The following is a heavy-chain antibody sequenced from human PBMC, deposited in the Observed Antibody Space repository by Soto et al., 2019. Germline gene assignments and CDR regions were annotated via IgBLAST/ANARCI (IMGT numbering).Heavy chain of an antibody. CDR1: GVMFRSSFA. D-gene: IGHD4-17*01. J-gene: IGHJ6*02. CDR3: ARHREAETTCYYAMGV. V-gene: IGHV1-69*01. CDR2: IVPIIGTA. Sequence: QVQLVQSGAEVKKPGSSVKVSCKVSGVMFRSSFAISWVRQAPGQGLEWMGEIVPIIGTAKSAEKFKGRISITADESTSMAYMEASSLTREDTAVYFCARHREAETTCYYAMGVRGQGTSVNVSS.